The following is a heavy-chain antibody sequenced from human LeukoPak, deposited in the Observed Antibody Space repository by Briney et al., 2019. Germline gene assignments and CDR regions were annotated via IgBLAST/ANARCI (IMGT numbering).Heavy chain of an antibody. CDR3: ARQGGTYYDFWSGYTNFDY. J-gene: IGHJ4*02. CDR1: GGSISSGSYY. Sequence: SETLSLTCTVSGGSISSGSYYWSWIRQPAGKGLEWIGRIYTSGSTNYNPSLKSRVTISVDTSKNQFSLKLSSVTAADTAVYYCARQGGTYYDFWSGYTNFDYWGQGTLVTVSS. CDR2: IYTSGST. V-gene: IGHV4-61*02. D-gene: IGHD3-3*01.